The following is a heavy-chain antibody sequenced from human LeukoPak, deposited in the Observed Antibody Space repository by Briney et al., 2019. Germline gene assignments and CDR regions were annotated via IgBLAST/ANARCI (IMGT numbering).Heavy chain of an antibody. CDR3: ARSYGSGADP. Sequence: SETLSLTCTVSGGSISSYYWSWIRQPPGKGLEWIGYIYYSGSTNYNPSLKSRVTISVDTSEDQFSLKLSSVTAADTAVYYCARSYGSGADPWGQGTLVTVSS. D-gene: IGHD3-10*01. CDR1: GGSISSYY. CDR2: IYYSGST. V-gene: IGHV4-59*01. J-gene: IGHJ5*02.